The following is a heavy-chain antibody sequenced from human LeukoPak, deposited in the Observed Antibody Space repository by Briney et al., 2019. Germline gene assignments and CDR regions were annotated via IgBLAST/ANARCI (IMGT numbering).Heavy chain of an antibody. CDR2: IYYSGST. D-gene: IGHD4/OR15-4a*01. CDR1: GGSISSYY. Sequence: PWETLSLTCTVSGGSISSYYWSWIRQPPGKGLEWIGYIYYSGSTNYNPSLKSRVTISVDTSKNQFSLKLSSVTAADTAVYYCARVLDYLGYFDYWGQGTLVTVSS. V-gene: IGHV4-59*01. J-gene: IGHJ4*02. CDR3: ARVLDYLGYFDY.